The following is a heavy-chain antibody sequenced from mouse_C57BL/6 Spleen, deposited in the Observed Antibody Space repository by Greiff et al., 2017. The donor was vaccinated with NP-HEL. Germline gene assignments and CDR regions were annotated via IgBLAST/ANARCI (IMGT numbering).Heavy chain of an antibody. CDR3: ARPRSNYVWFAY. CDR2: ISSGSSTI. CDR1: GFTFSDYG. D-gene: IGHD2-5*01. Sequence: EVKLVESGGGLVKPGGSLKLSCAASGFTFSDYGMHWVRQAPEKGLEWVAYISSGSSTIYYADTVKGRFTISRDNAKNTLFLQMTSLRSEDTAMYYCARPRSNYVWFAYWGQGTLVTVSA. J-gene: IGHJ3*01. V-gene: IGHV5-17*01.